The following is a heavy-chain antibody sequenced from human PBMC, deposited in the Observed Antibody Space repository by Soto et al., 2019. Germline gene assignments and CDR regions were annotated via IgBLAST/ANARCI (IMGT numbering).Heavy chain of an antibody. V-gene: IGHV1-69*01. CDR1: GDVFRSYG. CDR3: ARVRCFNGLCHTADYGMDV. D-gene: IGHD2-8*01. Sequence: QVQLVQSGAEVKKPGSSVKVSCKASGDVFRSYGINWVRQAPGQGLEWMGGIIPISGTTNYAQKFQDRVAITADESTDTVYMELSRLRSEDTSVYFCARVRCFNGLCHTADYGMDVWGQGPTVTVSS. CDR2: IIPISGTT. J-gene: IGHJ6*02.